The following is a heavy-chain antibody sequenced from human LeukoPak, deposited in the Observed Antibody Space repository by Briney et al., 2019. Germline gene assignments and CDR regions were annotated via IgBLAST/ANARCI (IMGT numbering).Heavy chain of an antibody. J-gene: IGHJ5*02. V-gene: IGHV3-30-3*01. CDR2: ISYDGSNK. Sequence: GGSLRLSCAASGFTFSSYAMHWVRQAPGKGLEWVAVISYDGSNKYYADSVKGRFTISRDNSKNTLYLQMNSLRAEDTAVYYCARDRTVVVVAGSSNWFDPWGQGTLVTVSS. CDR3: ARDRTVVVVAGSSNWFDP. CDR1: GFTFSSYA. D-gene: IGHD2-15*01.